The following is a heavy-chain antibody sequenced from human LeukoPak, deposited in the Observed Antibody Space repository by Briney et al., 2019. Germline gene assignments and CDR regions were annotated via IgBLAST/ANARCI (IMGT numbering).Heavy chain of an antibody. D-gene: IGHD1-26*01. V-gene: IGHV4-39*01. J-gene: IGHJ4*02. CDR3: ARRGGWELFFDY. CDR2: IYYSGST. Sequence: SETLSLTCTVSGGSISSSNYYWGWIRQPPGKGPEWIGRIYYSGSTYYNPSLKSRVTISVYTTKNKCTLKLSSVTAADTAVYYCARRGGWELFFDYWGQGTLVTVSS. CDR1: GGSISSSNYY.